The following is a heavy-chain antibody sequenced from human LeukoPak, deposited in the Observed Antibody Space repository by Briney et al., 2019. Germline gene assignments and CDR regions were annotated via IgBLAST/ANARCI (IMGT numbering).Heavy chain of an antibody. CDR2: IKQDGSEK. J-gene: IGHJ4*02. Sequence: PGGSLRLSCAASGFTFSSYWMSWVRQAPGKGLEWVANIKQDGSEKYYVDSVKGRFTISRDNAKNSLYLQMNSLRAEDTAVYYCAKDSRQWLVRSYFDYWGQGTLVTVSS. D-gene: IGHD6-19*01. CDR1: GFTFSSYW. CDR3: AKDSRQWLVRSYFDY. V-gene: IGHV3-7*01.